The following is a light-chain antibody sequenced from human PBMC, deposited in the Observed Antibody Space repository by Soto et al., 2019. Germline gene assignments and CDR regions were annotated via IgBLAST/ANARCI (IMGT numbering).Light chain of an antibody. Sequence: EIVLTQSPATLSLSPGERATLSCRASESISSYLAWYQQRPGQAPSLLIYDASNKATGIPARFSGSGSGTDFTLTIDNLEPEDFAVYYCQQRSKWPLPFRGRTKEEI. CDR1: ESISSY. CDR2: DAS. CDR3: QQRSKWPLP. J-gene: IGKJ4*01. V-gene: IGKV3-11*01.